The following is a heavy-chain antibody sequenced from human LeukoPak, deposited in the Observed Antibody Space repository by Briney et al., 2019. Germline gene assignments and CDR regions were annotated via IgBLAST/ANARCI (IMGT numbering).Heavy chain of an antibody. V-gene: IGHV3-66*01. Sequence: PGGSLRLSCAASGFTVSSNYMSWVCQAPGKGLEWVSVIYSGGSTYYADSAKGRFTISRDNSKNTLYLQMNSLRAEDTAVYYCARGDYGDPDAFDIWGQGTMVTVSS. D-gene: IGHD4-17*01. CDR1: GFTVSSNY. J-gene: IGHJ3*02. CDR2: IYSGGST. CDR3: ARGDYGDPDAFDI.